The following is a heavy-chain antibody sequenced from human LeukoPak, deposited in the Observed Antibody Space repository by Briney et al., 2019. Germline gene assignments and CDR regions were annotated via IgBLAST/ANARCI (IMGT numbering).Heavy chain of an antibody. V-gene: IGHV4-39*01. Sequence: SETLSLTCTVSGGTISSSSYYWGWIRQPPGTGLEWIGSIHYSGSTYYNPSLKSRVTISVDTSKNQFSLKVSSVTAADTAVYYCARHERSSSLFYYYYIDVRGDRATVTVSS. J-gene: IGHJ6*03. CDR2: IHYSGST. D-gene: IGHD6-6*01. CDR1: GGTISSSSYY. CDR3: ARHERSSSLFYYYYIDV.